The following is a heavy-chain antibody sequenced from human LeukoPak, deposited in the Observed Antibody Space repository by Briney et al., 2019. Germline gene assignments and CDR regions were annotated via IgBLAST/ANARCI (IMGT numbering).Heavy chain of an antibody. V-gene: IGHV3-9*01. D-gene: IGHD5-24*01. Sequence: SLRLSCAASGFTFDDYAMHWVRQAPGKGLEGVSGISWNSGSIGYADSVKGRFTISRDNAKNSLYLQMNSLRAEDTALYYCAKSDGYNSLDAFDIWGQGTMVTVSS. CDR3: AKSDGYNSLDAFDI. CDR1: GFTFDDYA. CDR2: ISWNSGSI. J-gene: IGHJ3*02.